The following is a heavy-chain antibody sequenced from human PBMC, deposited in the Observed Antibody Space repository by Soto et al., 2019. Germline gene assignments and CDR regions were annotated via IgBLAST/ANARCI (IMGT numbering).Heavy chain of an antibody. J-gene: IGHJ4*02. Sequence: LSLTCLVSRYSISIGPYGSWIREPPGKGLEWIGSFYSGTKYYNPSLESRVFISGDMSKKHFSLKLSSVTATDTATYYRAAGTVVTSGPAGIFDYWGQRTLVTVSS. CDR3: AAGTVVTSGPAGIFDY. CDR2: FYSGTK. D-gene: IGHD2-21*02. CDR1: RYSISIGPY. V-gene: IGHV4-38-2*01.